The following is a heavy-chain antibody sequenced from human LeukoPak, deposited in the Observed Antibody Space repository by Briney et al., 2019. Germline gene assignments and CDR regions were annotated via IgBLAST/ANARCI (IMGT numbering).Heavy chain of an antibody. CDR1: GGSISSYY. D-gene: IGHD2-8*02. Sequence: SETLSLTCTVSGGSISSYYWGWIRQPPGKGLEWTAYISDIGSINYNPSLKSRVTISLDTSKNQFSLKLSSVTAADTAVYYCAGHHPRNTVDFWGQGTLVTVSS. V-gene: IGHV4-59*08. J-gene: IGHJ4*02. CDR2: ISDIGSI. CDR3: AGHHPRNTVDF.